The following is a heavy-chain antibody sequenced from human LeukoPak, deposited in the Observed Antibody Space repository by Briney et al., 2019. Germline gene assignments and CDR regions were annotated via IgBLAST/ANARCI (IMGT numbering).Heavy chain of an antibody. CDR3: ARALITMVRGEDWFDP. CDR2: IIPIFGTA. D-gene: IGHD3-10*01. Sequence: ASVKVSCKASGYTFTGYYMHWVRQAPGQGLEWMGGIIPIFGTANYAQKFQGRVTITTDESTSTAYMELSSLRSEDTAVYYCARALITMVRGEDWFDPWGQGTLVTVSS. V-gene: IGHV1-69*05. J-gene: IGHJ5*02. CDR1: GYTFTGYY.